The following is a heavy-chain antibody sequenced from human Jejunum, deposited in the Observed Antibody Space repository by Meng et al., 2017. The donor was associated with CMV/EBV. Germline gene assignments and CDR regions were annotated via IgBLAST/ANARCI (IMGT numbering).Heavy chain of an antibody. J-gene: IGHJ5*02. CDR2: ITGVTNII. Sequence: SCEAYGFTFSTSEMNWVRQAPGKGLEWIAYITGVTNIIYYADSVKGRFTISRDNAKSSLYLQMNDLRAEDTAVYYCVRLDLAAFYSWGQGALVTVSS. D-gene: IGHD3-3*02. CDR3: VRLDLAAFYS. CDR1: GFTFSTSE. V-gene: IGHV3-48*03.